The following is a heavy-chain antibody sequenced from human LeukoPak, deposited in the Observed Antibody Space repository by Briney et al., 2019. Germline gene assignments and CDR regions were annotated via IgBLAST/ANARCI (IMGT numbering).Heavy chain of an antibody. J-gene: IGHJ5*02. CDR1: GGSFSGYY. CDR3: ARTSQLLSGWFDP. V-gene: IGHV4-34*01. CDR2: INHSGST. Sequence: SETLSLTCAVYGGSFSGYYWSWIRQPPGKGLEWIGKINHSGSTNYNPSLKSRVTISVDTSKNQFSLKLSSVTAADTAVYYCARTSQLLSGWFDPWGQGTLVTVSS. D-gene: IGHD2-21*02.